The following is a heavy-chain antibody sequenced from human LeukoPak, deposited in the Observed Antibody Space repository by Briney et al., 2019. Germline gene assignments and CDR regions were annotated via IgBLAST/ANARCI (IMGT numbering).Heavy chain of an antibody. CDR1: GFTFSSYA. J-gene: IGHJ4*02. CDR3: ASGSGNTDY. CDR2: ISYDGSNK. V-gene: IGHV3-30-3*01. Sequence: PGGSLRLSCAASGFTFSSYAMHWVRQAPGKGLEWVAVISYDGSNKYYADSVKGRFTISRDNSKNTLYLQMNSLRAEDTAVYYCASGSGNTDYWGQGTLVTVSS. D-gene: IGHD3-10*01.